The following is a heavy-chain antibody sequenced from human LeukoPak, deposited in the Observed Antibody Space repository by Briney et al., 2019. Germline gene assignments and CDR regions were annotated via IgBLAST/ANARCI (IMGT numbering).Heavy chain of an antibody. Sequence: GGSLRFSCAVSGTTLSNYGMSWVRQAPGKGLEWVAGISDSGGRTNYADSVKGRFTISRDNPKNTLYPQMNSLRAEDTAVYFCAKRGVVIRVILVGFHKEAYYFDSWGQGALVTVSS. J-gene: IGHJ4*02. D-gene: IGHD2-21*01. CDR1: GTTLSNYG. V-gene: IGHV3-23*01. CDR2: ISDSGGRT. CDR3: AKRGVVIRVILVGFHKEAYYFDS.